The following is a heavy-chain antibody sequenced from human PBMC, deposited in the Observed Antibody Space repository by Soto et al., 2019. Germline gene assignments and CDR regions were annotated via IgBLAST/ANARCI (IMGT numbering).Heavy chain of an antibody. V-gene: IGHV1-18*01. J-gene: IGHJ4*02. CDR2: ISTYNGMT. Sequence: QVQLVQSGTEVKKPGASVRVSCKTSGFTFKGYYIYWVRQAPGQGLELMGWISTYNGMTQYEEILQDRDTMTIDTSASTAYLELGSLTSDDTAAYFCVRGHTYYSDWYFEHWGQGTLVIVSS. D-gene: IGHD2-21*01. CDR3: VRGHTYYSDWYFEH. CDR1: GFTFKGYY.